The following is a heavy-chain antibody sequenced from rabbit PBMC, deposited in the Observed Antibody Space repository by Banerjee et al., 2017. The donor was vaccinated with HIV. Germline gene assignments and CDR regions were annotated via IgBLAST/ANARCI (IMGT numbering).Heavy chain of an antibody. D-gene: IGHD6-1*01. J-gene: IGHJ6*01. Sequence: QEQLEESGGDLVKPEGSLTLTCTASGFSFSSSYWIYWVRQAPGKGLEWIACISTGNSFTWFASWAKGRFTISKTSSTTVTLQMTSLTAADTATYFCASGYTYGYAGYAYESLWGPGTLVTVS. CDR3: ASGYTYGYAGYAYESL. CDR2: ISTGNSFT. CDR1: GFSFSSSYW. V-gene: IGHV1S45*01.